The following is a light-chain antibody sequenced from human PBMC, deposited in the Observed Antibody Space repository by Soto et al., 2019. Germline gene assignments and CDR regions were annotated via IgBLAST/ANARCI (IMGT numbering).Light chain of an antibody. Sequence: EIVLTQSPGTLSLSAGERATLSCRASQSVSSSYLAWYQQKPGQAHRLLIYGASSRATGIPDRFSGSGSGTDFTLTISRLEPEDFAVYYCQQYGSSPYTFGQGTKLEIK. CDR3: QQYGSSPYT. V-gene: IGKV3-20*01. J-gene: IGKJ2*01. CDR2: GAS. CDR1: QSVSSSY.